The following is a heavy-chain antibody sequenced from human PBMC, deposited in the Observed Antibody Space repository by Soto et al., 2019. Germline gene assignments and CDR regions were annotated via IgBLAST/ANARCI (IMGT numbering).Heavy chain of an antibody. CDR2: ISAYNGNT. J-gene: IGHJ3*02. Sequence: WASEKVSCKASGYTFTSYGISWVRQAPGQGLEWMGWISAYNGNTNYAQKLQGRVTMTTDTSTSTAYMELRSLRSDDTAVYYCARDGRFGELLSRRAFDIWGQGTMVTVSS. CDR3: ARDGRFGELLSRRAFDI. CDR1: GYTFTSYG. V-gene: IGHV1-18*04. D-gene: IGHD3-10*01.